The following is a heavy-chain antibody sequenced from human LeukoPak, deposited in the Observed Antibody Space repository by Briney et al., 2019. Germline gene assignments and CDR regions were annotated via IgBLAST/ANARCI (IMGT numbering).Heavy chain of an antibody. Sequence: GGSLRLSCAASGFTVRSNYMSWVRQAPGKGLEWVSVIYSGGSTYYADSVKGRFTISRHNSKNTLYLQMNSLRAEDTAVYYCARDNSYGYYGMDVWGQGTTVTVSS. CDR3: ARDNSYGYYGMDV. CDR1: GFTVRSNY. J-gene: IGHJ6*02. D-gene: IGHD4-17*01. CDR2: IYSGGST. V-gene: IGHV3-53*04.